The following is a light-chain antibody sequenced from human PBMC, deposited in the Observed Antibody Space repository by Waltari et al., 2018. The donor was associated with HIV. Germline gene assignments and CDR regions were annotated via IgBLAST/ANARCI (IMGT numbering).Light chain of an antibody. V-gene: IGKV4-1*01. Sequence: DIVMTQSPDDLTGSLGERVTINCKSSLDVLYSSNNKNYLAWYQQEPGQPPKLLIYWASTRESGVPDRFSGSGSGTDFTLTISSLQAEDVAVYYCQQYYSTPYTFGQGTKLKI. J-gene: IGKJ2*01. CDR2: WAS. CDR3: QQYYSTPYT. CDR1: LDVLYSSNNKNY.